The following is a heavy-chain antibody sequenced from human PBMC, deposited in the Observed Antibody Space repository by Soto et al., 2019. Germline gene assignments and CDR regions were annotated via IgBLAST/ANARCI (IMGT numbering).Heavy chain of an antibody. J-gene: IGHJ5*02. V-gene: IGHV3-23*01. CDR3: AGDAISMVRGTNTWIEP. Sequence: EVQLLESGGGLVQPGVSLTLSCAASGFTFSNYAMSWVRQALGKGLEWVSAISGGGISTYYADSVRGRFTLSEDNSRNPLHLRINRLIAEDTPVYYCAGDAISMVRGTNTWIEPRGQGALVTVSS. D-gene: IGHD3-10*01. CDR2: ISGGGIST. CDR1: GFTFSNYA.